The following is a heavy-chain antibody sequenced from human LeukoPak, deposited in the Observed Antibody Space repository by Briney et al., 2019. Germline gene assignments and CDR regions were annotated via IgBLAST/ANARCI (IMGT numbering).Heavy chain of an antibody. CDR3: ARGQIAAAGTNDY. D-gene: IGHD6-13*01. CDR2: MNPNSGNT. CDR1: GYTFTSYG. V-gene: IGHV1-8*02. J-gene: IGHJ4*02. Sequence: GASVKVSCKASGYTFTSYGISWVRQATGQGLEWMGWMNPNSGNTGYAQKFQGRVTMTRNTSISTAYMELSSLRSEDTAVYYCARGQIAAAGTNDYWGQGTLVTVSS.